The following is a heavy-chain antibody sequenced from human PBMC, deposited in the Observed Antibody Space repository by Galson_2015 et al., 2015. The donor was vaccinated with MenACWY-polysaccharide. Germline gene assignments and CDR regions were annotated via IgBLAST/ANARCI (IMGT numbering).Heavy chain of an antibody. J-gene: IGHJ5*02. CDR3: AHRHLERDWFDP. Sequence: PALVKPTQPLTLTCTFSGFSLSTSGVGVGWIRQPPGKALEWLALIYWDDDKRYSPSLKSRLTITKDTSKNQVVLTMTNRDPVDTATYYCAHRHLERDWFDPWGQGTLVTVSS. CDR2: IYWDDDK. CDR1: GFSLSTSGVG. D-gene: IGHD1-1*01. V-gene: IGHV2-5*02.